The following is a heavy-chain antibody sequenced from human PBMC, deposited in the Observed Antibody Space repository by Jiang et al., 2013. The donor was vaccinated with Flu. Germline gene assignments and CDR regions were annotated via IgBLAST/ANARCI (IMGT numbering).Heavy chain of an antibody. CDR3: ATLTGSITGTAMGLDY. Sequence: GAEVKKPGESLRISCKGSGYTFSRYWITWVRQRPGKGLEWIGRIDPSDSSSEYSPSFQGHVTISTDKSINTAYLQWSHLKASDSAMYYCATLTGSITGTAMGLDYWGQGTLVTVSS. CDR1: GYTFSRYW. V-gene: IGHV5-10-1*01. J-gene: IGHJ4*02. D-gene: IGHD1-20*01. CDR2: IDPSDSSS.